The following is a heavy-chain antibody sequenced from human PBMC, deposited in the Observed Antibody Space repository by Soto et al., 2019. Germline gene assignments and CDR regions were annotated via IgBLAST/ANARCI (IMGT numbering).Heavy chain of an antibody. D-gene: IGHD1-1*01. J-gene: IGHJ4*02. CDR1: GFTFSSYW. CDR2: IKQDGSEK. CDR3: ARDLRGFVFNWNAFDY. V-gene: IGHV3-7*01. Sequence: GGSLRLSCAASGFTFSSYWMSWVRQAPGKGLEWVANIKQDGSEKYYVDSVKGRFTISRDNAKNSLYLQMNSLRAEDTAVYYCARDLRGFVFNWNAFDYWGQGTLVTVSS.